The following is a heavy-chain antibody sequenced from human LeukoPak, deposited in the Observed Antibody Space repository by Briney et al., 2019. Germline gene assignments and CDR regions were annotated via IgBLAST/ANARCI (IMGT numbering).Heavy chain of an antibody. D-gene: IGHD2-21*02. CDR3: AAAYCGGDCYGTFDY. J-gene: IGHJ4*02. CDR2: IYDSGGT. V-gene: IGHV4-59*01. Sequence: PSETLSLTCTVSGGSISSYYWSWIRQPPGKGLEWIGYIYDSGGTHYNPSLKSRVTILVDTSKNQFSLKLSSVTAADTAVYYCAAAYCGGDCYGTFDYWGQGTLVTVSS. CDR1: GGSISSYY.